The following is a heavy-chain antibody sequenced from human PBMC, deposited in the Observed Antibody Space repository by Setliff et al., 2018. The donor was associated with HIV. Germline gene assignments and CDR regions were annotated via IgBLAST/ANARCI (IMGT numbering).Heavy chain of an antibody. CDR2: ISSYNDNT. V-gene: IGHV1-18*01. J-gene: IGHJ3*02. D-gene: IGHD2-15*01. CDR3: ARDDVGYCSGGSCYHLFDTFDI. Sequence: ASVKVSCKASGYSFTNYGISWVRQATGQGLEWMGWISSYNDNTNYALNLQGRVTMTTDTTTSTAYMELRSLRSDDTAVYYCARDDVGYCSGGSCYHLFDTFDIWGQGTVVTVSS. CDR1: GYSFTNYG.